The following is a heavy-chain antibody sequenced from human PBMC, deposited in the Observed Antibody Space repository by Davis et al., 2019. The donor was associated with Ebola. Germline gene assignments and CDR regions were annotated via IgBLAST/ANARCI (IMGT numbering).Heavy chain of an antibody. D-gene: IGHD3-10*01. CDR2: INPSGGST. J-gene: IGHJ4*02. V-gene: IGHV1-46*01. CDR3: ARRLRITMVQGVTGFDY. Sequence: ASVKVSCKASGYTFTSYYMHWVRQAPGQGLEWMGIINPSGGSTSYAQKFQGRVTMTRDTSTSTVYMELSSLRSEDTAVYYCARRLRITMVQGVTGFDYWGQGTLVTVSS. CDR1: GYTFTSYY.